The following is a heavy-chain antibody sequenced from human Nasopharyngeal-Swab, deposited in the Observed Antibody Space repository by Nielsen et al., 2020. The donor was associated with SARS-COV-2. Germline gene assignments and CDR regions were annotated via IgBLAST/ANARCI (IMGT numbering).Heavy chain of an antibody. D-gene: IGHD2/OR15-2a*01. CDR2: IYSGGST. V-gene: IGHV3-66*01. CDR3: ARATFADWYFDL. CDR1: GFTVSSNY. Sequence: GESLKISCAASGFTVSSNYMSWVRQAPGKGLEWVSVIYSGGSTYYADSVKGRFTISRDNSKNTLYLQMNSLRAEDTAVYYCARATFADWYFDLWGRGTLVTVSS. J-gene: IGHJ2*01.